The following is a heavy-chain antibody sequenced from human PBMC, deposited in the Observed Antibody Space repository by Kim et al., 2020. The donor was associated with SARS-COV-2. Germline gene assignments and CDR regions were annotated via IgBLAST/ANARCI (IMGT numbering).Heavy chain of an antibody. CDR1: GYSFTNYG. J-gene: IGHJ4*02. V-gene: IGHV1-18*04. CDR2: ISVYNGNT. D-gene: IGHD3-10*01. CDR3: ARVMQETYFYGSGSLFY. Sequence: ASVKVSCKTSGYSFTNYGINWVRQAPGQGLEWMGWISVYNGNTDYAQKVKGRVTMTTDTSTATAYMELWSLRSDDTAVYYCARVMQETYFYGSGSLFYWGQGSLVTVSS.